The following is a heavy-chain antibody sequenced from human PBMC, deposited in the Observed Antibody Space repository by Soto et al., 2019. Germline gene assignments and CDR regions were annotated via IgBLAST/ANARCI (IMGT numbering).Heavy chain of an antibody. J-gene: IGHJ6*02. Sequence: ASVKVSCKASGYTFTSYGISWVRQAPGQGLEWMGWISAYNGNTNYAQKLQGRVTMTTXTXXSXXXMXLXSLRSDDTAVYYCARLGFGESRYYYYGMDVWGQ. V-gene: IGHV1-18*04. D-gene: IGHD3-10*01. CDR2: ISAYNGNT. CDR3: ARLGFGESRYYYYGMDV. CDR1: GYTFTSYG.